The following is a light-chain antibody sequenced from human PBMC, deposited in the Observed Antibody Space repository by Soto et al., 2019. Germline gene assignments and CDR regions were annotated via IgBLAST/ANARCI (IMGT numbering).Light chain of an antibody. J-gene: IGKJ3*01. CDR1: QSVSTN. Sequence: EIVVTQSPGILSVSPGDRATLSCRASQSVSTNLAWYQQKPGQAPTLLIYAASTRATGIPARFTGSGSGTDFPLTIASLQSEDFAFFYCQKYSRGPLFTFGPGTRVDIK. V-gene: IGKV3-15*01. CDR3: QKYSRGPLFT. CDR2: AAS.